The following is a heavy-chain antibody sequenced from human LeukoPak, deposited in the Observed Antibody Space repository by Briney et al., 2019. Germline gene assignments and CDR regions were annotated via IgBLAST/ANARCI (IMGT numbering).Heavy chain of an antibody. CDR3: ARSHTVTPPTDY. CDR1: GYTFTGYY. J-gene: IGHJ4*02. D-gene: IGHD4-17*01. V-gene: IGHV1-2*02. Sequence: ASVKVSCKASGYTFTGYYMHWVRLVPGQGLEWMGWIIPNSGGIKYGQEFQGRVTMTRDTSISTAYMELSRLRSDDTAVYYCARSHTVTPPTDYWGQGTLVTVSS. CDR2: IIPNSGGI.